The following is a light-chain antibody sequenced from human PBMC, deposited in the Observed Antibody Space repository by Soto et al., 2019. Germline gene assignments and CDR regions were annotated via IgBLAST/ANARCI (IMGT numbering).Light chain of an antibody. J-gene: IGKJ1*01. CDR3: QEYNNYWT. CDR1: QTISRW. Sequence: DIQMTQSPSTLSASVGDTVTITCRASQTISRWLAWYQQKPGKAPRLLIYTASTLESGVPSRFSASGSGTEFTLTLSSLHPDDFATYYCQEYNNYWTFGQGTKVEVK. CDR2: TAS. V-gene: IGKV1-5*01.